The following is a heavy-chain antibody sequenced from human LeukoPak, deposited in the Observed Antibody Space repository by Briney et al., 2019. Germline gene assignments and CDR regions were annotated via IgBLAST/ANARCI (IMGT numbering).Heavy chain of an antibody. V-gene: IGHV3-23*01. Sequence: QTGGSLRLSCAASGFTFSSYAMGWVRQAPGKGLEWVSAISGSGGSTYYADSVKGRFTISRDNSKNTLYLQMNSLRAEDTAVYYCAKDLTPPLRYFDWLPDYYYYYYGMDVWGQGTTVTVSS. CDR2: ISGSGGST. D-gene: IGHD3-9*01. CDR1: GFTFSSYA. CDR3: AKDLTPPLRYFDWLPDYYYYYYGMDV. J-gene: IGHJ6*02.